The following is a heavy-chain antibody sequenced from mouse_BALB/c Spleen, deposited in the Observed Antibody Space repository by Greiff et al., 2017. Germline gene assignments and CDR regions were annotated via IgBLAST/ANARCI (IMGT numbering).Heavy chain of an antibody. CDR2: IYPYNGGT. CDR1: GYTFTDYN. Sequence: VQLQQSGPELVKPGASVKISCKASGYTFTDYNMHWVKQSHGKSLEWIGYIYPYNGGTGYNQKFKSKATLTVDNSSSTAYMELRSLTSEDSAVYYCAREEGHYYGSSYAMDYWGQGTSVTVSS. V-gene: IGHV1S29*02. D-gene: IGHD1-1*01. CDR3: AREEGHYYGSSYAMDY. J-gene: IGHJ4*01.